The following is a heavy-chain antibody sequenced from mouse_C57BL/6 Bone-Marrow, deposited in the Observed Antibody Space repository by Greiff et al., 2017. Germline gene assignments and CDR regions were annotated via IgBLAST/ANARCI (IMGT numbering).Heavy chain of an antibody. CDR1: GYAFTNYL. V-gene: IGHV1-54*01. D-gene: IGHD3-2*02. Sequence: VKLQESGAELVRPGTSVKVSCKASGYAFTNYLIEWVKQRPGQGLEWIGVINPGSGGTNYNEKFKGKATLTADKSSSTAYMQLSSLTSEDSAVYFCARSRLRPHYFDDWGQGTTLTVSS. J-gene: IGHJ2*01. CDR2: INPGSGGT. CDR3: ARSRLRPHYFDD.